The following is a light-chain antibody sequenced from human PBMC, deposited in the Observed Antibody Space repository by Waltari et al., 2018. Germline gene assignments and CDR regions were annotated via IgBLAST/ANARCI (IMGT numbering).Light chain of an antibody. Sequence: LMTQSPDSLAVSLGERATINCKSSQSVLYSSNNKNYLAWYQQKPGQPPKLLIYWASTRESGVPDRFSGSGSGTDFTLTISSLQAEDVAVYYCEQYYSTPQTFGQGTKVEIK. CDR3: EQYYSTPQT. J-gene: IGKJ1*01. CDR1: QSVLYSSNNKNY. V-gene: IGKV4-1*01. CDR2: WAS.